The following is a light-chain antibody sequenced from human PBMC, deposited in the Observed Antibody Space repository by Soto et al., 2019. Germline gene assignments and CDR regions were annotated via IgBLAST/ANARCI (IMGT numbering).Light chain of an antibody. CDR2: DAS. Sequence: EIVMTQSPATLSVSPGGRATLSCRASQSISDTLAWYQQKPGQAPRLLIYDASNRATGIPARFSGSGSGTDFTLTISSLEPEDFAVYYCQQRSNWPPWTFGQGTKV. J-gene: IGKJ1*01. V-gene: IGKV3-11*01. CDR1: QSISDT. CDR3: QQRSNWPPWT.